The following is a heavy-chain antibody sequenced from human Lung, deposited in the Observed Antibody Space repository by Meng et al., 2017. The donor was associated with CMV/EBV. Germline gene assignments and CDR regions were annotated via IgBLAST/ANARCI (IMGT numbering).Heavy chain of an antibody. CDR3: AKDRRFGHDILTVLDY. J-gene: IGHJ4*02. D-gene: IGHD3-9*01. CDR1: GFTFSSYA. V-gene: IGHV3-23*01. Sequence: GESLKISCAASGFTFSSYAMSWVRQAPGKGLEWVSAISGSAGITYYADSVKGRFTISRDNSKNTLYLEMDSLRGEDTAVYYCAKDRRFGHDILTVLDYWGQGTLVTVSS. CDR2: ISGSAGIT.